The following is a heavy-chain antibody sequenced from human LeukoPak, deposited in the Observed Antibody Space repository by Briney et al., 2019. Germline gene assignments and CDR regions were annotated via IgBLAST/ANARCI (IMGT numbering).Heavy chain of an antibody. J-gene: IGHJ3*02. V-gene: IGHV4-39*07. CDR3: ARDYVRPVAAAFDI. Sequence: PSETLSLACTVSGGSISSSSYYWGWIRQPPGKGLEWIGSIYYSGSTYYNPSLKSRVTISVDTSKNQFSLKLSSVTAADTAVYYCARDYVRPVAAAFDIWGQGTMVTVSS. D-gene: IGHD3-16*01. CDR1: GGSISSSSYY. CDR2: IYYSGST.